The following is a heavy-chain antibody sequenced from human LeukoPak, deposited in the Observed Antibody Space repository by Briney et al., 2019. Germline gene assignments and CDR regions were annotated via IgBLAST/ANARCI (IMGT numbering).Heavy chain of an antibody. V-gene: IGHV3-48*03. CDR1: GFTFSSYE. Sequence: GGSLGLSCAASGFTFSSYEMNWVRQAPGRGLEWVSYISSSASTIYYADSVRGRFTISRDNAKNSLYLQMNSLRAEDTAVYYCATHFDYWGQGTLVTVSS. J-gene: IGHJ4*02. CDR2: ISSSASTI. CDR3: ATHFDY.